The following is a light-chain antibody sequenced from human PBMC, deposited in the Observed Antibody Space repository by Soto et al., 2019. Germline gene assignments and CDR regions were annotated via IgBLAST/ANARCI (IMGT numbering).Light chain of an antibody. V-gene: IGKV3-15*01. J-gene: IGKJ5*01. CDR2: GAS. Sequence: EIVMTQSPATLSVSPGERATLSCRASQSVSSNLAWYQQKPGQAPRLLIYGASTRATGIPARFSGSGSGTEFTLTISSLQSEEFAVYYCQQYNNWPPSITFGQGTRLELK. CDR1: QSVSSN. CDR3: QQYNNWPPSIT.